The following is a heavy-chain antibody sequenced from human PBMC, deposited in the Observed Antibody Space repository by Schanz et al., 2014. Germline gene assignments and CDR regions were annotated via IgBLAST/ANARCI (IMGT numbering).Heavy chain of an antibody. Sequence: QVQLVQSGTQVKKPGASVKVSCKASGYTLSAYSLHWVRQAPGHGLEGMGIVNPSVRGTHFAREFQGRVTVASDTSTSTVYMELSGLRSEDTAVYYCAGAFDSSGYYFDYWGQGTLVTVSS. CDR3: AGAFDSSGYYFDY. CDR2: VNPSVRGT. J-gene: IGHJ4*02. CDR1: GYTLSAYS. V-gene: IGHV1-46*03. D-gene: IGHD3-22*01.